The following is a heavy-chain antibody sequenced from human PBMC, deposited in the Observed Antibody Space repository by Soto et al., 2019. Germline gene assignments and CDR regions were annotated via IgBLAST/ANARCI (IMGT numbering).Heavy chain of an antibody. V-gene: IGHV3-7*01. Sequence: EVQLVESGGGLVQPGGSLRLSCAASGFTFSSYCMSWVRQAPGKGLEWVANIKQDGSEKYYVDSVKGRFTISRDNAKNSLYLQMNSLRAEDTAVYYCERGGKQQLGYFDSCGQGTLVPVSS. CDR2: IKQDGSEK. CDR3: ERGGKQQLGYFDS. J-gene: IGHJ4*02. D-gene: IGHD6-13*01. CDR1: GFTFSSYC.